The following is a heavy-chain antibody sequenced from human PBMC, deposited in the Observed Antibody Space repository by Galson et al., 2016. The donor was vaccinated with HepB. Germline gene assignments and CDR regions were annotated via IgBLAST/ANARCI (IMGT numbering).Heavy chain of an antibody. Sequence: SVKVSCKASGHIFLNYYIHWVRQAPGQGLEWMGIISLSGVSTTYAQNFQGRVTMTRDTSTSTVYMELSSLSSDDTAVYYCARGDSNWFDPWGQGTLVTVSS. D-gene: IGHD3-22*01. V-gene: IGHV1-46*01. CDR1: GHIFLNYY. CDR2: ISLSGVST. J-gene: IGHJ5*02. CDR3: ARGDSNWFDP.